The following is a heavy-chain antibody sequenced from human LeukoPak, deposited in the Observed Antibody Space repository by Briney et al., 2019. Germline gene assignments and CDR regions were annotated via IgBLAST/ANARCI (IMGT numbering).Heavy chain of an antibody. J-gene: IGHJ4*02. Sequence: PGKSLRLSCAASGFSFNTHAMDWVRQSPGKGLEWVAGLSYDGDNKYYADSVRGRFTVSRDNSKKTVSLHMNSLTPEDTAVYFCARGCHGSGGRYFEPWGQGTLVIVSS. V-gene: IGHV3-30-3*01. CDR2: LSYDGDNK. D-gene: IGHD3-10*01. CDR1: GFSFNTHA. CDR3: ARGCHGSGGRYFEP.